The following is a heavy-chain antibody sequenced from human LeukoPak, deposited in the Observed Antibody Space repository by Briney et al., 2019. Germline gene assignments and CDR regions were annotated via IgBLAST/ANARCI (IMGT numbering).Heavy chain of an antibody. D-gene: IGHD3-10*01. CDR3: ARPMVRGSGSVMRIDY. CDR2: IYPGDSDT. CDR1: GYSFTSYW. Sequence: GESLKISCKGSGYSFTSYWIGWVRQMPGKGLEWMGIIYPGDSDTRYSPSFQGQVTISADKSISTAYLQWSSLKASDTAMYYCARPMVRGSGSVMRIDYWGQGTLVAVSS. V-gene: IGHV5-51*01. J-gene: IGHJ4*02.